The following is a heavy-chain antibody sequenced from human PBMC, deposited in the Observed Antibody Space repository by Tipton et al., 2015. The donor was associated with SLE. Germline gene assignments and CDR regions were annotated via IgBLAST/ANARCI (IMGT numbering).Heavy chain of an antibody. CDR3: ARVQPNCAFDI. D-gene: IGHD1-1*01. J-gene: IGHJ3*02. CDR1: GFTFSSYW. Sequence: SLRLSCAASGFTFSSYWMHWVRQAPGKGLVWVSRINSDGSSTSYADSVKGRFTISRDNAKNTLYLQMNSLRAEDTAVCYCARVQPNCAFDIWGQGTMVTVSS. V-gene: IGHV3-74*01. CDR2: INSDGSST.